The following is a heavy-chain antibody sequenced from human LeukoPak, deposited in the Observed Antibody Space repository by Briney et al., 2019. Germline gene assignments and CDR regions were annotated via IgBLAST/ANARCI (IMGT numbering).Heavy chain of an antibody. CDR1: RFTFGSYS. CDR2: ISYDGGNK. D-gene: IGHD3-10*01. V-gene: IGHV3-30-3*01. Sequence: QPGGSLRLSCAASRFTFGSYSMHWVRQAPGKGLEWVAGISYDGGNKYYADSVRGRFTISRDNSKDTLYLQMNSLRIEDTAVYYCATSYYDSGSPWGQGTLVSVSS. J-gene: IGHJ5*02. CDR3: ATSYYDSGSP.